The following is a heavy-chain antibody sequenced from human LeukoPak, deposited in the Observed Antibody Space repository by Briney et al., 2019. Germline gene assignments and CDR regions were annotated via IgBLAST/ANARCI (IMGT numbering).Heavy chain of an antibody. CDR2: IIPIFGTA. J-gene: IGHJ4*02. D-gene: IGHD2-2*01. CDR1: GGTFSSYA. V-gene: IGHV1-69*06. CDR3: ARGDRLGYCSSTSCYGKADY. Sequence: GASVKVSCKASGGTFSSYAISWVRQAPGQGLEWMGGIIPIFGTANYAQKFQGRVTITADKSTSTAYMELSSLRSEDTAVYYCARGDRLGYCSSTSCYGKADYWGQGTLVTVSS.